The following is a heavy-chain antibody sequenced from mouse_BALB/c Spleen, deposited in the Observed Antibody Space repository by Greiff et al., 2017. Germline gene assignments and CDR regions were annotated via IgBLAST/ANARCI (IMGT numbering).Heavy chain of an antibody. V-gene: IGHV14-3*02. Sequence: VQLQQSGAELVKPGASVKLSCTASGFNIKDTYMHWVKQRPEQGLEWIGRIDPANGNTKYDPKFQGKATITADTSSNTAYLQLSSLTSEDTAVYYCARDYGSSWDFDVWGAGTTVTVSS. D-gene: IGHD1-1*01. CDR1: GFNIKDTY. CDR2: IDPANGNT. CDR3: ARDYGSSWDFDV. J-gene: IGHJ1*01.